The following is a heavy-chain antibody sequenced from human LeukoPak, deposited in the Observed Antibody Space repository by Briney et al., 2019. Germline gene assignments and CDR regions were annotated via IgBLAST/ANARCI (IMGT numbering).Heavy chain of an antibody. CDR2: IYSDNT. Sequence: GGSLRLSCAATGFTFSSYAMSWVRQAPGKGLEWVSFIYSDNTHYSDSVKGRFTISRDNSKNTLYLQMNSLRAEDTAVYYCARRAGAYSHPYDYWGQGTLVTVSS. J-gene: IGHJ4*02. CDR1: GFTFSSYA. D-gene: IGHD4/OR15-4a*01. CDR3: ARRAGAYSHPYDY. V-gene: IGHV3-53*01.